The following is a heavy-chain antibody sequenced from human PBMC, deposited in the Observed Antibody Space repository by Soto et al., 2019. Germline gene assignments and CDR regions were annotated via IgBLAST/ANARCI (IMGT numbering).Heavy chain of an antibody. CDR1: GFSNSASGVG. D-gene: IGHD3-3*01. CDR2: LLWNDDL. Sequence: QITLKESGPTLVKPTQTLTLTCSVSGFSNSASGVGVAWLRQPPGKALEWLALLLWNDDLGLSPPLKSRLTATKGSSKSQVVLTLTNVDPVDTATYYCAHVVDFWSGVIDSWGQGSLVSVSS. J-gene: IGHJ4*02. CDR3: AHVVDFWSGVIDS. V-gene: IGHV2-5*01.